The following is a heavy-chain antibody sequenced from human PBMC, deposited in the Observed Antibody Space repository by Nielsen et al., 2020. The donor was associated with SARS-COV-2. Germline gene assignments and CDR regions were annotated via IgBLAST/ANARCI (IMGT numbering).Heavy chain of an antibody. D-gene: IGHD2-8*01. CDR1: GYTFTGYY. J-gene: IGHJ4*02. CDR3: ARRSRTTMLFDY. CDR2: INPNSGGT. Sequence: ASVKVSCKASGYTFTGYYMYWVRQAPGQGLEWMGRINPNSGGTNYAQKFQGRVTMTRDTSISTAYMELSRLRSDDTAVYYCARRSRTTMLFDYWGQGTLVTVSS. V-gene: IGHV1-2*06.